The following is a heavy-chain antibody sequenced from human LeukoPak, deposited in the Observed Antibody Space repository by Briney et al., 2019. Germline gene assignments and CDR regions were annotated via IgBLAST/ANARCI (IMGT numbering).Heavy chain of an antibody. CDR3: ARVGQQLVHDAFDI. CDR2: IGTAGDT. Sequence: GGSLRLSCAASGFTFSSYAMHRVRQATGKGLEWVSAIGTAGDTYYPGSVKGRFTISRENAKNSLYLQMNSLRAGDTAVYYCARVGQQLVHDAFDIWGQGTMVTVSS. D-gene: IGHD6-13*01. J-gene: IGHJ3*02. V-gene: IGHV3-13*01. CDR1: GFTFSSYA.